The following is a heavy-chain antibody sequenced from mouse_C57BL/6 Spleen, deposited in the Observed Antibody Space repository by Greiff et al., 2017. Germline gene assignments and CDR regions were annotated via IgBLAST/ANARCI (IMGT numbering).Heavy chain of an antibody. J-gene: IGHJ2*01. D-gene: IGHD2-3*01. CDR3: ARDGYYALDY. Sequence: EVKLMESGGGLVKPGGSLKLSCAASGFTFSRYAMSWVRQTPEKRLEWVATISDGGSYTYYPDNVKGRFTISRDNAKNNLYLQMSHLKSEDTAMYYCARDGYYALDYWGQGTTLTVPS. CDR2: ISDGGSYT. V-gene: IGHV5-4*01. CDR1: GFTFSRYA.